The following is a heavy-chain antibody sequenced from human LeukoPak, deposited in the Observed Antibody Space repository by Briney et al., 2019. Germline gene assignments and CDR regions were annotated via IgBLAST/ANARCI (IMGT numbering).Heavy chain of an antibody. Sequence: ASVKVSCKASGYTFTSYDINWVRQATGQGLEWMGWMNPNSGNTGYAQKFQGRVTMTRNTSISTAYMELSILRSEDTAVYYCARGSSLRFLEWLLRGWYFDLWGRGTLVTVSS. CDR2: MNPNSGNT. D-gene: IGHD3-3*01. V-gene: IGHV1-8*01. CDR1: GYTFTSYD. J-gene: IGHJ2*01. CDR3: ARGSSLRFLEWLLRGWYFDL.